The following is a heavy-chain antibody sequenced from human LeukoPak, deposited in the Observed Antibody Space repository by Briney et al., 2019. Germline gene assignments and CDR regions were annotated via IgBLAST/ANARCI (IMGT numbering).Heavy chain of an antibody. D-gene: IGHD2/OR15-2a*01. V-gene: IGHV4-59*01. Sequence: SETLSLTCTVSGGSISSYYWSWIRQPPREGLEWIGYIYYSGSTNYNPSLKSRVTISVDTSKNQFSLKLSSVTAADTAVYYCARQGDSGYYLDYFDYWGQGTLVTVSS. J-gene: IGHJ4*02. CDR1: GGSISSYY. CDR3: ARQGDSGYYLDYFDY. CDR2: IYYSGST.